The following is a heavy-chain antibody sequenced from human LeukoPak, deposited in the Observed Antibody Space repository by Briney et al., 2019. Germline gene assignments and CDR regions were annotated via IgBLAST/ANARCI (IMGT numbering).Heavy chain of an antibody. CDR2: MNPNSGNT. CDR3: ARGGRGRYSSSWYRSYYYYMDV. V-gene: IGHV1-8*03. Sequence: GASVKVSCMASGYTFTSYDINWVRQATGQGLEWMGWMNPNSGNTGYAQKFQGRVTITRNTSISTAYMELSSLRSEDTAVYYCARGGRGRYSSSWYRSYYYYMDVWGKGTTVTVSS. CDR1: GYTFTSYD. D-gene: IGHD6-13*01. J-gene: IGHJ6*03.